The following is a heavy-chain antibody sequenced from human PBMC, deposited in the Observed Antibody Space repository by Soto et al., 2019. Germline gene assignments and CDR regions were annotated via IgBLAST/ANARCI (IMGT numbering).Heavy chain of an antibody. J-gene: IGHJ6*02. D-gene: IGHD1-26*01. Sequence: ESLKISFQVSGYTFTIYWIGWVRQIPGKGLEWMGRIDPSDSYTNYSPSFQGHVTISADKSISTAYLQWSSLKASDTAMYYCATYLVGALDVWGQGTTVTVSS. CDR3: ATYLVGALDV. CDR1: GYTFTIYW. CDR2: IDPSDSYT. V-gene: IGHV5-10-1*01.